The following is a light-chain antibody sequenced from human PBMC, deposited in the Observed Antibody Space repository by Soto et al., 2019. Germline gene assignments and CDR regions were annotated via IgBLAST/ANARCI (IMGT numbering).Light chain of an antibody. Sequence: EIVLTQSPGTLSLSPGERATLSCRASQSVSSTYLAWYQQNPGQAPRLLIYGASSRATGIPDRFSGSGSGTDFTLTISRLEPEDFAVYFCQQYGSASYTFGQWNKLEIK. J-gene: IGKJ2*01. CDR1: QSVSSTY. CDR3: QQYGSASYT. V-gene: IGKV3-20*01. CDR2: GAS.